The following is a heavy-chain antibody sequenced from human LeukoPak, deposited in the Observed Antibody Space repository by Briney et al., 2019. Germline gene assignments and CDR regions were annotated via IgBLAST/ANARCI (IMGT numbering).Heavy chain of an antibody. D-gene: IGHD3-10*01. CDR2: IYSGGST. CDR1: GFTFSYYA. J-gene: IGHJ3*02. CDR3: ARPQQRTMVRGSAFYI. Sequence: PGGSLRPSCAASGFTFSYYAMTWVRQAPGKGPEWVSVIYSGGSTYYADSVKGRFTISRDNSKNTLYLQMNSLRAEDTAVYYCARPQQRTMVRGSAFYIWGQGTMVTVSS. V-gene: IGHV3-53*01.